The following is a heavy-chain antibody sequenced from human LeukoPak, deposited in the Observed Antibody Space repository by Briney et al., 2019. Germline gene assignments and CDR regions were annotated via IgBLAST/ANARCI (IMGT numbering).Heavy chain of an antibody. CDR1: GYTFTSYD. V-gene: IGHV1-8*01. D-gene: IGHD3-22*01. Sequence: ASVKVSCKASGYTFTSYDINWVRQATGQGLEWMGWVNPNSGNTGYAQKFQGRVTMTRNTSISTAYMELSSLRSEDTAVYYCARGQMKSYYDSSGYPDYWGQGTLVTVSS. J-gene: IGHJ4*02. CDR2: VNPNSGNT. CDR3: ARGQMKSYYDSSGYPDY.